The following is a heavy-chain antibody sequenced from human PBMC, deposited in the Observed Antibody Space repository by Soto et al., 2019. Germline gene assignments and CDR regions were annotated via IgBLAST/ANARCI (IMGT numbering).Heavy chain of an antibody. CDR1: GLTFSDSA. CDR3: TRRKNELRYYANTGRDV. V-gene: IGHV3-73*02. J-gene: IGHJ6*02. Sequence: EVQLAESGGGLVQPGGSLKLSCAASGLTFSDSAIHWVRQASGQGLEWVGSIRSKTNNSATTYAASVKGRFTVSRDDSTNSPDSQMDSLKPEDTAVYYCTRRKNELRYYANTGRDVWCQGTRVT. D-gene: IGHD1-7*01. CDR2: IRSKTNNSAT.